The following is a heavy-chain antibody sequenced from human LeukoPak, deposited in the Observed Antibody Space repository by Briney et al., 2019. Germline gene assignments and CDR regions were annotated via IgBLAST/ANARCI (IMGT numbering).Heavy chain of an antibody. CDR1: GYTFTNYH. D-gene: IGHD6-6*01. V-gene: IGHV1-46*01. CDR3: ARTCSSFACYYMDV. J-gene: IGHJ6*03. Sequence: ASVKVSCKASGYTFTNYHMHWVRQAPGQGLEWMAIINPSGGSTSYAQKFQGRVTMTRDMSTSTVYMELSSLSSEDTAVYYCARTCSSFACYYMDVWGKGTTVTVSS. CDR2: INPSGGST.